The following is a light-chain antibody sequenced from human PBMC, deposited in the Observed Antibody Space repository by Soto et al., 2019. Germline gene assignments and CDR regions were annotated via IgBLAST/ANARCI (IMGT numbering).Light chain of an antibody. Sequence: DIQMTQSPSSLSASLGDRVTITCRASQGISIYLAWYQQKPGQVPKLLIYAASTLQSGVPSRFSGTGSGTDITLTISSLQPEDVATYYCQKYNSAALTFGGGTKVEIK. J-gene: IGKJ4*01. V-gene: IGKV1-27*01. CDR1: QGISIY. CDR2: AAS. CDR3: QKYNSAALT.